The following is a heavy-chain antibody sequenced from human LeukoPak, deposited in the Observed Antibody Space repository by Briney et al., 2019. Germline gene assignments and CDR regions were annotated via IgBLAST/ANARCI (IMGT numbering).Heavy chain of an antibody. CDR3: AREIRGRGPYGY. CDR2: INPNSGGT. CDR1: GYTFTSYY. V-gene: IGHV1-2*02. Sequence: ASVKVSCKASGYTFTSYYMHWVRQAPGQGLEWMGWINPNSGGTNYAQKFQGRVTMTRDTSISTAYMELSRLRSDDTAVYYCAREIRGRGPYGYWGQGTLVTVSS. J-gene: IGHJ4*02. D-gene: IGHD2-15*01.